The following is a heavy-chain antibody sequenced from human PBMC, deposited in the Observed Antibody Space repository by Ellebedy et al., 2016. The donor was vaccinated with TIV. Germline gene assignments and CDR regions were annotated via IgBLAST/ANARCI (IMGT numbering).Heavy chain of an antibody. CDR1: GFTFSSCG. CDR2: ISYDGSNK. D-gene: IGHD6-19*01. V-gene: IGHV3-30*03. J-gene: IGHJ1*01. Sequence: GGSLRLSCAASGFTFSSCGMHWVRQAPGKGLEWVAVISYDGSNKYYADSVKGRFTISRNDSKNTLYLQMNSLRAEDTAIYYCAREAGTSGWYSGFQHWGQGTLVTVSS. CDR3: AREAGTSGWYSGFQH.